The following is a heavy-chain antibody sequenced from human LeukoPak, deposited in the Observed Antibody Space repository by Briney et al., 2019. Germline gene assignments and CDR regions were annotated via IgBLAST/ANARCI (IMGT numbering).Heavy chain of an antibody. D-gene: IGHD3-16*01. CDR3: AKWGDGMDV. J-gene: IGHJ6*02. V-gene: IGHV4-59*01. CDR2: VYYSGGT. Sequence: SETLSLTCTVSGGSISSYYWSWIRQPPGKGLEWIGYVYYSGGTNYNPSLKSRVTMSVDTSKKQFSLKLRSVTAADTAVYYCAKWGDGMDVWGQGTTVTVSS. CDR1: GGSISSYY.